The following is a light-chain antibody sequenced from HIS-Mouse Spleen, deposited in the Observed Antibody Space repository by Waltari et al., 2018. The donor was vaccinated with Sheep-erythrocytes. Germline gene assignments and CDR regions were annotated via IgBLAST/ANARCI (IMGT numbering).Light chain of an antibody. CDR1: SSDVGGYNY. CDR2: DVS. CDR3: CSYAGSSTWV. J-gene: IGLJ3*02. Sequence: QSALTQPASVSGSPGQSVTISCPGPSSDVGGYNYVSWYQQHPGKAPKLMIYDVSKRPSGVPDRFSGSKSGNTASLTISGLQAEDEADYYCCSYAGSSTWVFGGGTKLTVL. V-gene: IGLV2-11*01.